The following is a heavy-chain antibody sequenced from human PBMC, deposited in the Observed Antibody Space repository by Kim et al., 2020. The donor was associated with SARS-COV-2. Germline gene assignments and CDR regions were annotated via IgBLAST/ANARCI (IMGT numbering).Heavy chain of an antibody. CDR1: GLSISTTY. D-gene: IGHD4-17*01. CDR3: ARESGLDYGDYGAFDY. CDR2: IYSGENK. V-gene: IGHV3-53*01. Sequence: GGSLRLSCAVSGLSISTTYMGWVRQAPGKGLEWVAVIYSGENKYIADSVKGRFTISKDNSKNTLYLQMNGLRGDDTAVYYCARESGLDYGDYGAFDYWGQGTLVTVSS. J-gene: IGHJ4*02.